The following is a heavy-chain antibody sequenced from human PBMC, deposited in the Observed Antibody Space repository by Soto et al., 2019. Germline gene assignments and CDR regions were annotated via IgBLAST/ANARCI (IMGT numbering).Heavy chain of an antibody. D-gene: IGHD3-10*02. CDR2: IYYSGST. V-gene: IGHV4-31*03. CDR1: GGSISTGGYY. Sequence: SETLSLTCTVSGGSISTGGYYWYWLRQHPGMGLECIGYIYYSGSTYYNPSLKSRATISVDTSKNQFSLNLNSVTAADTAVYYCARSSVRGWSYWGQGTLVTVSS. CDR3: ARSSVRGWSY. J-gene: IGHJ4*02.